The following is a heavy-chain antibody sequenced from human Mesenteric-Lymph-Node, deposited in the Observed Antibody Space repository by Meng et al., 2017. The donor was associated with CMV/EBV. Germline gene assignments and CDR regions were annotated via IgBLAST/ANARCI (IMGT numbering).Heavy chain of an antibody. Sequence: SVKVSCKASGGTFSSYAISWVRQAPGQGLEWMGGIIPILGIANYAQKFQGRVTITADKSTSTAYMELSSLRSEDTAVYYRARAIINTGGDYWGQGTLVTVSS. CDR1: GGTFSSYA. V-gene: IGHV1-69*10. D-gene: IGHD3-22*01. CDR3: ARAIINTGGDY. CDR2: IIPILGIA. J-gene: IGHJ4*02.